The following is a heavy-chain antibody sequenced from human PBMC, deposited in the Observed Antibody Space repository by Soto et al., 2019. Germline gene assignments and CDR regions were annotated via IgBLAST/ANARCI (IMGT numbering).Heavy chain of an antibody. CDR2: FDPEDGET. Sequence: ASVKVSCKVSGYALTELSMHWVRQAPGKGLEWMGGFDPEDGETIYAQKFQGRVTMTEDTSTDTAYMELSSLRSEDTAVYYCATDTSETYYYDSSGPSDAFDIWGQGTMVTVSS. CDR3: ATDTSETYYYDSSGPSDAFDI. CDR1: GYALTELS. V-gene: IGHV1-24*01. D-gene: IGHD3-22*01. J-gene: IGHJ3*02.